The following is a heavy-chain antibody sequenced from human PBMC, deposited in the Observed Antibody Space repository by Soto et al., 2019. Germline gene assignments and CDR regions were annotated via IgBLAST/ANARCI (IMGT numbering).Heavy chain of an antibody. CDR3: AREIKTTAIKYYYYGMDV. D-gene: IGHD4-4*01. CDR2: IKQDGSEK. V-gene: IGHV3-7*01. Sequence: PGGSLRLSCAASGFTFSSYWMNWGRQAPGKGLEWEANIKQDGSEKYYVDSVKGRFTISRDNAKNSLYLQMNSLRAEDTAVYYCAREIKTTAIKYYYYGMDVWGQGTTVTVSS. CDR1: GFTFSSYW. J-gene: IGHJ6*02.